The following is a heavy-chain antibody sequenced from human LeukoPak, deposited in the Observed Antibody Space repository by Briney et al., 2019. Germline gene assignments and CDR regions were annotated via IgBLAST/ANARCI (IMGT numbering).Heavy chain of an antibody. D-gene: IGHD1-7*01. CDR2: IIPILGIA. V-gene: IGHV1-69*04. Sequence: SVKVSCKAFGGTFSSYAISWVRQAPGQGLEWMGRIIPILGIANYAQKFQGRVTITADKSTSTAYMELSSLRSEDTAVYYCARQEAASTGTTDWGQGTLVTVSS. CDR3: ARQEAASTGTTD. J-gene: IGHJ4*02. CDR1: GGTFSSYA.